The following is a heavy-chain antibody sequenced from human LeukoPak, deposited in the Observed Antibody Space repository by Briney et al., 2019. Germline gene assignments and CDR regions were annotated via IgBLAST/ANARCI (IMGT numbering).Heavy chain of an antibody. V-gene: IGHV4-39*01. CDR1: GGPISSSSYY. CDR3: ARLQAIIYFDY. CDR2: IYYSGTT. D-gene: IGHD3-9*01. Sequence: SETLSLTCTVSGGPISSSSYYWGWIRQPPGKGLEWIGNIYYSGTTYYNPSLKSRVTISVDTSENQFSLKLSSVTAADTAVYYCARLQAIIYFDYWGQGTLVTVSS. J-gene: IGHJ4*02.